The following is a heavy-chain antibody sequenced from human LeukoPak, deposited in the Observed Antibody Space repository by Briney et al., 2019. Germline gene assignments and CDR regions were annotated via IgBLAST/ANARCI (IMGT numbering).Heavy chain of an antibody. J-gene: IGHJ6*02. CDR2: INTKTANP. Sequence: ASVKVSCKASGYQFISYTMSWVRQAPGQGLEWMGWINTKTANPTYAQDFAGRFVFSLDTSVSTAYLQISGLKAGDTAVYYCARVAGFGERGMDVWGQGTTVTVSS. CDR3: ARVAGFGERGMDV. CDR1: GYQFISYT. V-gene: IGHV7-4-1*02. D-gene: IGHD3-10*01.